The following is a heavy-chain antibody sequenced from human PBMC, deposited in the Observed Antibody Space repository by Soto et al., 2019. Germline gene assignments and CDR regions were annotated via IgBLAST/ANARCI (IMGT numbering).Heavy chain of an antibody. CDR1: GGSVTSSDFY. V-gene: IGHV4-30-4*01. J-gene: IGHJ4*02. CDR2: IYYSENS. D-gene: IGHD2-2*01. Sequence: QVQLQESGPGLVKPSQTLSLTCSVSGGSVTSSDFYWSWLRQPPGKGLEWIGFIYYSENSSYGPSLGSGVSISLDTSKNLFSLSLTSVTAADTAVYYCASKKGYCSRSVCFPPTRLDFWGPGILVTVSS. CDR3: ASKKGYCSRSVCFPPTRLDF.